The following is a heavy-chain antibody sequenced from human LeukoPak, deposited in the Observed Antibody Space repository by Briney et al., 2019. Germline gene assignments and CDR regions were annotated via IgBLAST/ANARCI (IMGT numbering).Heavy chain of an antibody. CDR1: GGSISSGDYY. CDR3: ARARQDYGGNDGLRYFDL. Sequence: SQTLSLTCTVSGGSISSGDYYWSWIRQPPWKGLEWIGYIYYSGSTYYNPSLKSRVTISVDTSKNQFSLKLSSVTAADTAVYYCARARQDYGGNDGLRYFDLWGRGTLVTVSS. D-gene: IGHD4-23*01. J-gene: IGHJ2*01. V-gene: IGHV4-30-4*08. CDR2: IYYSGST.